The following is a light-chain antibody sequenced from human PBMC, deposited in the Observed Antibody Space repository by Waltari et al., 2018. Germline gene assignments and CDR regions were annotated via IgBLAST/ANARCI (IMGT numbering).Light chain of an antibody. CDR1: SLRLFY. Sequence: SSELTQEPDVSVALGQTVNITCRGDSLRLFYASWYQQAPRQAPRLVIYRKNDRPSGIPGRFSASYSGATSSLIITGAQTEDEGHYCCSSRDTDGKHWLFGGGTKVTV. CDR2: RKN. J-gene: IGLJ2*01. V-gene: IGLV3-19*01. CDR3: SSRDTDGKHWL.